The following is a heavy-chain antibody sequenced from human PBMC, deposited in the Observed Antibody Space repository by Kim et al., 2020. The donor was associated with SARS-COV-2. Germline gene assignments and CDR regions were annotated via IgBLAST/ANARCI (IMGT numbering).Heavy chain of an antibody. CDR2: IIPIFGTA. Sequence: SVKVSCKASGGTFSSYAISWVRQAPGQGLEWMGGIIPIFGTANYAQKFQGRVTITADESTSTAYMELSSLRSEDTAVYYCARSAYDSSGSDYWGQGTLVTVSS. D-gene: IGHD3-22*01. J-gene: IGHJ4*02. CDR1: GGTFSSYA. V-gene: IGHV1-69*13. CDR3: ARSAYDSSGSDY.